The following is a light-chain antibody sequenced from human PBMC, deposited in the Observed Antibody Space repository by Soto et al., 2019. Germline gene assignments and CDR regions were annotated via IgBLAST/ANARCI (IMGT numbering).Light chain of an antibody. V-gene: IGKV1-5*03. J-gene: IGKJ1*01. CDR3: QHYNSYSES. CDR2: KAS. Sequence: DIQMTQPPSTLSGSVGDRVTITCRASQTISSWLAWYQQKPGKAPKLLIYKASTLKSGLPSRFSGRGSGTEFTLTISSLQPDDFATYSCQHYNSYSESFGQGTKVELK. CDR1: QTISSW.